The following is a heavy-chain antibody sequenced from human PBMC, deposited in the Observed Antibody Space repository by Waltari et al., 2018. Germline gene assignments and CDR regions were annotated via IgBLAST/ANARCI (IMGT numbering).Heavy chain of an antibody. CDR1: GYTVSSYY. D-gene: IGHD3-3*01. V-gene: IGHV1-2*02. J-gene: IGHJ3*02. CDR2: INPNSGGT. Sequence: QVQLVQSGAEVKKPGASVKVSCKASGYTVSSYYIHWVRQAPGQGLEWMGWINPNSGGTNYAQQFQGRVTMPRYTSISTAYIELSRLRSDDTAVYYCASGRNYDFWSGTDDAFDIWGQGTMVTVSS. CDR3: ASGRNYDFWSGTDDAFDI.